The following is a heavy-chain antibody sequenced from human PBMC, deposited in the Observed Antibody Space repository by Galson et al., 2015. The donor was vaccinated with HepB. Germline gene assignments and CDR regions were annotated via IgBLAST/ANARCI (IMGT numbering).Heavy chain of an antibody. Sequence: SVKVSCKASGYTFTSYAMHWVGQAPGQRLEWMGWINAGNGNTKYSQKFQGRVTITRDTSASTAYMELSSLRSEDTAVYYCAREGDGYWYFDLWGRGTLVTVSS. V-gene: IGHV1-3*01. D-gene: IGHD2-21*02. J-gene: IGHJ2*01. CDR2: INAGNGNT. CDR1: GYTFTSYA. CDR3: AREGDGYWYFDL.